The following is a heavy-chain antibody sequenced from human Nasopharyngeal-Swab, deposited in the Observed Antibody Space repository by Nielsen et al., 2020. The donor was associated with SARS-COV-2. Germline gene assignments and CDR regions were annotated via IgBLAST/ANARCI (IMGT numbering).Heavy chain of an antibody. CDR3: ARDPEVYSSGIDY. Sequence: GESLKIFCAASGFTFSSYAMHWVRQAPGKGLEWVAVISYDGSNKYYADSVKGRFTISRDNSKNTLYLQMNSLRAEDTAVYYCARDPEVYSSGIDYWGQGTLVTVSS. CDR2: ISYDGSNK. CDR1: GFTFSSYA. V-gene: IGHV3-30-3*01. J-gene: IGHJ4*02. D-gene: IGHD6-19*01.